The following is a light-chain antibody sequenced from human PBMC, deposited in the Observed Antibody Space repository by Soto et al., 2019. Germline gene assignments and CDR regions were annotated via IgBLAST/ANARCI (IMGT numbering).Light chain of an antibody. J-gene: IGKJ1*01. V-gene: IGKV1-39*01. CDR2: AAS. CDR1: QSISSY. Sequence: DIQMTQSPSSLSASVGDRVTITGRASQSISSYLNWYQQKPGKAPKLLIYAASSLQSGVPSRFSGSGSGTDFTLTISSLQPEDFATYYCQESYSTPRWTFGQGTKV. CDR3: QESYSTPRWT.